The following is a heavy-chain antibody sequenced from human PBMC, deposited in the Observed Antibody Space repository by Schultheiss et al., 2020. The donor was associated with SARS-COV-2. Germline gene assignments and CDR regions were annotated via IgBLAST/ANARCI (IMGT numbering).Heavy chain of an antibody. D-gene: IGHD2-2*01. CDR2: ISYDGSNK. J-gene: IGHJ4*02. CDR3: ARDGRGYCSSTSCYPLDY. V-gene: IGHV3-30*04. CDR1: GFTFSSCA. Sequence: GGSLRLSCAASGFTFSSCAMHWVRQAPGKGLEWVAVISYDGSNKYYADSVKGRFTISRDNSKNTLYLQMNSLRAEDTAVYYCARDGRGYCSSTSCYPLDYWGQGTLVTVSS.